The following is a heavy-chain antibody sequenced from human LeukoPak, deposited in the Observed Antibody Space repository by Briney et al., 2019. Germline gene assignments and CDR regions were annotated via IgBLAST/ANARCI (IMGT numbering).Heavy chain of an antibody. V-gene: IGHV3-48*03. CDR1: GFTFSSYE. J-gene: IGHJ4*02. Sequence: GGSLRLSCAASGFTFSSYEMNWVRQAPGKGLEWVSYISSSGSTIYYADSVKGRFTISRDNAKNSLYLQMNSLRAEDTAVYYCARDAEAYYDSSGYYNDYWGQGTLVTVSS. CDR2: ISSSGSTI. D-gene: IGHD3-22*01. CDR3: ARDAEAYYDSSGYYNDY.